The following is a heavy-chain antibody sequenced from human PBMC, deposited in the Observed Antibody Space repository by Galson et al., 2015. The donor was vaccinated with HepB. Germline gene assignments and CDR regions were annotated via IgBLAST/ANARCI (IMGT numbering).Heavy chain of an antibody. CDR2: ISGSGGST. CDR3: AKFENREMGASFVYYYYYGMDV. CDR1: GFTFSSYA. J-gene: IGHJ6*02. Sequence: SLRLSCAASGFTFSSYAMSWVRQAPGKGLEWVSAISGSGGSTYYADSVKGRFTISRDNSKNTLYLQMNSLRAEDTAVYYCAKFENREMGASFVYYYYYGMDVWGQGTTVTVSS. D-gene: IGHD1-26*01. V-gene: IGHV3-23*01.